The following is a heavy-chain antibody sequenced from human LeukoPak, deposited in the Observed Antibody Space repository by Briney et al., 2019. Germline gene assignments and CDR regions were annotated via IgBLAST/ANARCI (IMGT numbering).Heavy chain of an antibody. Sequence: GRSLRLSCAASGYTFSSYGMHWVRQAPGKGLEWVAVIWYDGSNKYYADSVKGRFTISRDNSKNTLYLQMNSLTVEDTAVYYCARDTLPLGRGYYYNFDYWGQGTLVTVSS. CDR2: IWYDGSNK. D-gene: IGHD3-22*01. J-gene: IGHJ4*02. CDR1: GYTFSSYG. V-gene: IGHV3-33*01. CDR3: ARDTLPLGRGYYYNFDY.